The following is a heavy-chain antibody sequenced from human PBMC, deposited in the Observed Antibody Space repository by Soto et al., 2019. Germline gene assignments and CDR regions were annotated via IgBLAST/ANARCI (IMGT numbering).Heavy chain of an antibody. D-gene: IGHD3-22*01. Sequence: ASVKVSCKASGYTFTSYGISWVRQAPGQGLEWMGRISAYNGNTNYAQKLQGRVTMTTDTSTSTAYMELRSLRFDDTAVYYCARDSHYDSLGGYYYGMDVWGQGTTVTVSS. CDR3: ARDSHYDSLGGYYYGMDV. CDR2: ISAYNGNT. J-gene: IGHJ6*02. V-gene: IGHV1-18*01. CDR1: GYTFTSYG.